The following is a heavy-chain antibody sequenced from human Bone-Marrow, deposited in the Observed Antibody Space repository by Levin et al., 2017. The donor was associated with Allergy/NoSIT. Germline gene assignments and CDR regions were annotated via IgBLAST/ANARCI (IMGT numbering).Heavy chain of an antibody. J-gene: IGHJ5*02. V-gene: IGHV4-39*07. CDR2: IYYSGNT. Sequence: SETLSLTCTLSGGSISSSSYYWGWIRQPPGKGLEWIGSIYYSGNTYYNTSLKSRVTISIDTSKNQFSLKLSSVTAADTAVYYCARVNYYGSGSYSNWFDPWGQGTLVTVSS. D-gene: IGHD3-10*01. CDR3: ARVNYYGSGSYSNWFDP. CDR1: GGSISSSSYY.